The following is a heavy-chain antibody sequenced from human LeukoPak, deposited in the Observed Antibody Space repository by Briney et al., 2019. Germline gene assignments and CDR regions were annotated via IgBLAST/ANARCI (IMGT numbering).Heavy chain of an antibody. D-gene: IGHD4-17*01. V-gene: IGHV4-59*11. CDR2: ISSIGSN. J-gene: IGHJ3*01. Sequence: SETLSLTCSVSGDSFSTHYWTWVPHPPGKGLEWIGYISSIGSNNFNPSLKSRVNITVDTSKKQFSLKMTSVTAADTAVYYCARDPTTVTKGFDVWGQGTMLTVS. CDR3: ARDPTTVTKGFDV. CDR1: GDSFSTHY.